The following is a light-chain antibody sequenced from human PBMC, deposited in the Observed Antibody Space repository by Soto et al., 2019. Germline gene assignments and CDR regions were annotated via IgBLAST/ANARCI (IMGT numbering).Light chain of an antibody. Sequence: EIVLTQSPGTLSLSPGERATLSCRASQSVSSTYLAWYQQKPGQAPRLLIYGASSRATGIPDRFSGSGSGTDFTLTISRLEPEDFAVYYCKQYGSSPGFTFVPGTKVDIK. CDR3: KQYGSSPGFT. J-gene: IGKJ3*01. V-gene: IGKV3-20*01. CDR2: GAS. CDR1: QSVSSTY.